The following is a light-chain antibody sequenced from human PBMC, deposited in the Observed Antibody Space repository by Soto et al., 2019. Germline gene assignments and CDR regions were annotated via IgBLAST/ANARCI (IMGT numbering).Light chain of an antibody. CDR3: ATWDDSLNGHVV. J-gene: IGLJ2*01. CDR1: RSNIGSNT. Sequence: QTVVTQPPSESGTPGQRVTISCSGSRSNIGSNTVNWYQQLPGTAPKFLIYSNNQRPSGVPKRFSGSKSGTSASLAISGLQSEDEADYYCATWDDSLNGHVVFGGGTKLPVL. V-gene: IGLV1-44*01. CDR2: SNN.